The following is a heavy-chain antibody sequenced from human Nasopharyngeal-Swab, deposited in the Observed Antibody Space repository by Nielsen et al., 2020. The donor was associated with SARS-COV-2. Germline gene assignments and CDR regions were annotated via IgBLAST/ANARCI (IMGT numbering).Heavy chain of an antibody. V-gene: IGHV5-51*01. CDR2: IFPDDSDT. Sequence: GESLKISCQSSGYKFTSYWIGWVRQMPGKGLEWMGIIFPDDSDTRYSPSFQGQVTISVDASTTTAYLQWSSLKASDTAMYYCARTEYGSGTNFDYWGQGTLVTVSS. J-gene: IGHJ4*02. CDR3: ARTEYGSGTNFDY. D-gene: IGHD3-10*01. CDR1: GYKFTSYW.